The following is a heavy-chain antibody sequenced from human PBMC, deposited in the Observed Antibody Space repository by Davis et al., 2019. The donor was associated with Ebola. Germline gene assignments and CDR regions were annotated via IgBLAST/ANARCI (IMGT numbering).Heavy chain of an antibody. CDR3: AREGDYYDSSGYYRY. Sequence: GESLKISCAASGFTFSSYSMNWVRQAPGKGLEWVSYISSSSSTIYYADSVKGRFTISRDNAKNSLYLQMNSLRDEDTAVYYCAREGDYYDSSGYYRYWGQGTLVTVSS. V-gene: IGHV3-48*02. D-gene: IGHD3-22*01. J-gene: IGHJ4*02. CDR2: ISSSSSTI. CDR1: GFTFSSYS.